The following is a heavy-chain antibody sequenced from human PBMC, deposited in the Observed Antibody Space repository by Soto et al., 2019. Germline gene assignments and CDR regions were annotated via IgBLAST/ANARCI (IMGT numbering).Heavy chain of an antibody. CDR2: INAGNGNT. V-gene: IGHV1-3*01. CDR1: GYTFTSYA. J-gene: IGHJ4*02. CDR3: ARGLEYCSGGSCYVLGY. Sequence: ASVKVSFKASGYTFTSYAMHWVRQAPGQRLEWMGWINAGNGNTKYSQKFQGRVTITRDTSASTAYMELSSLRSEDTAVYYCARGLEYCSGGSCYVLGYWGQGTLVTVSS. D-gene: IGHD2-15*01.